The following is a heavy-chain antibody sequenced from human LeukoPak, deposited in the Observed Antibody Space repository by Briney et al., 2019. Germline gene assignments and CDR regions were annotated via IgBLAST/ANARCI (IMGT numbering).Heavy chain of an antibody. D-gene: IGHD5-12*01. Sequence: PGGSLRLSCAASGFTFENYAMSRVRQAPGKELEWVSGISDNSGTTYYADSVKGRFTISRDNSKNTLYLQMNSLRAEDTAVYYCAKDLRNGYGRFDYWGQGTLVTVSS. CDR1: GFTFENYA. V-gene: IGHV3-23*01. J-gene: IGHJ4*02. CDR3: AKDLRNGYGRFDY. CDR2: ISDNSGTT.